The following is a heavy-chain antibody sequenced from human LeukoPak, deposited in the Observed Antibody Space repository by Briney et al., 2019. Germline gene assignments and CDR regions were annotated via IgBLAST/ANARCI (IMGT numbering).Heavy chain of an antibody. D-gene: IGHD3-10*01. Sequence: SETLSLTCTVSGGSISSYYWSWIRQPPGKGLEWIGYIYYSGSTNYNPSLKSRVTISVDTSKNQFSLKLSSVTAADTAVYYCARDRAYYYGSGSYHGMDVWGQGTTVTVSS. J-gene: IGHJ6*02. CDR3: ARDRAYYYGSGSYHGMDV. CDR2: IYYSGST. CDR1: GGSISSYY. V-gene: IGHV4-59*01.